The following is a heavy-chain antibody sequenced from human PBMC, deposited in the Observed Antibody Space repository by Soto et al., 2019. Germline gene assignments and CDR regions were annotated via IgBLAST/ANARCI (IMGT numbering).Heavy chain of an antibody. Sequence: SETLSLTCTVSGGSISSSSYYWGWIRQPPGKGLEWIGSIYYSGSTYYNPSLKSRVTISVDTSKNQFSLKLSSVTAADTAVYYCARQRRKQQLGQKRAEYFQHWGQGTLVTVSS. J-gene: IGHJ1*01. D-gene: IGHD6-13*01. CDR3: ARQRRKQQLGQKRAEYFQH. CDR1: GGSISSSSYY. CDR2: IYYSGST. V-gene: IGHV4-39*01.